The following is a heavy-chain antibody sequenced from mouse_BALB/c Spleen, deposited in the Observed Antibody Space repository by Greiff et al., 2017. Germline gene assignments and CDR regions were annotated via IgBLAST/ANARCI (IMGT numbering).Heavy chain of an antibody. V-gene: IGHV5-12-1*01. CDR2: ISSGGGST. Sequence: EVMLMESGGGLVKPGGSLKLSCAASGFAFSSYDMSWVRQTPEKRLEWVAYISSGGGSTYYPDTVKGRFTISRDNAKNTLYLQMSSLKSEDTAMYYCARQGIYYDYDEAYWGQGTLVTVSA. D-gene: IGHD2-4*01. CDR3: ARQGIYYDYDEAY. J-gene: IGHJ3*01. CDR1: GFAFSSYD.